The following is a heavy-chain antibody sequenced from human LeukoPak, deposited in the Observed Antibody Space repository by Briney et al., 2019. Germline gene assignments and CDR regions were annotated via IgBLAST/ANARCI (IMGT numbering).Heavy chain of an antibody. CDR3: ARDLSIAVLNWFDP. CDR1: GFTFSSYE. V-gene: IGHV3-48*03. D-gene: IGHD6-19*01. Sequence: GGSLRLSCAASGFTFSSYEMNWVRQAPGKGLEWVSYISSSGSTIYYADSVKGRFTISRDNAKNSLYLQMNSLRAEDTAVYYCARDLSIAVLNWFDPWGQGTLVTVSS. J-gene: IGHJ5*02. CDR2: ISSSGSTI.